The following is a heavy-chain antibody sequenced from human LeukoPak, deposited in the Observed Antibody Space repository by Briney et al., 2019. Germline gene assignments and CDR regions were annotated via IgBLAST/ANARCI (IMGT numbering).Heavy chain of an antibody. V-gene: IGHV1-46*01. CDR2: INPSGGST. D-gene: IGHD3-10*01. Sequence: GASVKVSCKASGYTFTSYGISWVRQAPGQGLEWMGIINPSGGSTSYAQKFQGRVTMTRDTSTSTVYMELSSLRSEDTAVYYCARGPMVGDWFDPWGQGTLVTVSS. CDR3: ARGPMVGDWFDP. J-gene: IGHJ5*02. CDR1: GYTFTSYG.